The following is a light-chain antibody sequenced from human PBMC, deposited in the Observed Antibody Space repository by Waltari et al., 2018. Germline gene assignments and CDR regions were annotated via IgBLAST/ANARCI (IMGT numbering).Light chain of an antibody. CDR2: WAS. Sequence: DIVMTQSPDSLAVSLGERATIPRKSSQTVLYSSNNKNYLAWYQQKAGQSPKLLLYWASTRESGVPDRFSGSGSGTDFTLTINSLQAEDVAVYYCQQYYTTPTFGQGTKVEIK. V-gene: IGKV4-1*01. CDR3: QQYYTTPT. CDR1: QTVLYSSNNKNY. J-gene: IGKJ1*01.